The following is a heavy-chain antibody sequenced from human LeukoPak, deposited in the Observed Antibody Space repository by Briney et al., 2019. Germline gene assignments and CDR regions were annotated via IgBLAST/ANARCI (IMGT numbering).Heavy chain of an antibody. CDR1: GYTFTGYY. J-gene: IGHJ4*02. CDR3: AREGGTYRDFDH. V-gene: IGHV1-2*02. Sequence: ASVKVSCKASGYTFTGYYMHWVRQAPGQGLEWMGWIKPDSGDTNYAQKFQGRVTMTRDTSITTAYMELSRLTSDDAAVYYCAREGGTYRDFDHWGQGTLVTVSS. CDR2: IKPDSGDT. D-gene: IGHD1-26*01.